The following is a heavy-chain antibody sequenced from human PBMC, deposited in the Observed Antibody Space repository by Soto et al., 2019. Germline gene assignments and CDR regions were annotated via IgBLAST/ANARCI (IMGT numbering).Heavy chain of an antibody. CDR1: GYTFTGYY. CDR2: INPNSGGT. V-gene: IGHV1-2*04. CDR3: ARVPISSWTLYGMDV. Sequence: ASVKVSCKASGYTFTGYYMHWVRQAPGQGLEWMGWINPNSGGTNYAQKFQGWVTMTRDTSISTAYMELSRLRSDDTAVYYCARVPISSWTLYGMDVWGQGTTVTVSS. J-gene: IGHJ6*02. D-gene: IGHD6-13*01.